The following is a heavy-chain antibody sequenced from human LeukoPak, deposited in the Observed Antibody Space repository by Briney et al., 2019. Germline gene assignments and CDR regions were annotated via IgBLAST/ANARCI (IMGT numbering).Heavy chain of an antibody. D-gene: IGHD2-15*01. CDR1: GFTFSSYG. V-gene: IGHV3-23*01. J-gene: IGHJ4*02. CDR3: AKRPFKSSGPFDS. CDR2: ISGSGGST. Sequence: GGTLRLSCAASGFTFSSYGMSWVRQAPGKGLEWVSAISGSGGSTYYADSVKGRFTISRDNSKNTLYLQMNSLRAEDTAVYYCAKRPFKSSGPFDSWGLGTLVTVSS.